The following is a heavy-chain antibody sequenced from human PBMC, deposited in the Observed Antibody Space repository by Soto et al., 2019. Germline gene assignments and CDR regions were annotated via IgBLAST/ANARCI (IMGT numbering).Heavy chain of an antibody. J-gene: IGHJ3*02. V-gene: IGHV1-18*01. CDR2: ISAYNGNT. Sequence: GASVKVSFKASGYTFTSYGISWVRQAPGQGLEWMGWISAYNGNTNYAQKLQGRVTMTTDTSTSTPYMELRSLRSDDTAVYYCARDVIVWGSGAFDIWGQGTMVTVSS. D-gene: IGHD3-16*01. CDR1: GYTFTSYG. CDR3: ARDVIVWGSGAFDI.